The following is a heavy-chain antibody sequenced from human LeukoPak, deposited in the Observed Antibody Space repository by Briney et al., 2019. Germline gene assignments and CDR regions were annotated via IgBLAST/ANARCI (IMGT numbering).Heavy chain of an antibody. V-gene: IGHV4-59*01. D-gene: IGHD3-10*01. CDR1: GGSISSYY. CDR3: AKANRWFGGYYYYMDV. Sequence: SETLSLTCTVSGGSISSYYWSWIRQPPGKGLEWIGYIYYSGSTNYNPSLKSRVTISVDTSKNQFSLKLSSVTAADTAVYYCAKANRWFGGYYYYMDVWGKGTTVTVSS. CDR2: IYYSGST. J-gene: IGHJ6*03.